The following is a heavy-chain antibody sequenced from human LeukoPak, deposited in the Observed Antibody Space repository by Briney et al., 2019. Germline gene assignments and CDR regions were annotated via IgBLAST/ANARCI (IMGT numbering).Heavy chain of an antibody. Sequence: GGSLRLSCAASGFTFSSYAMSWVRQAPGKGLEWVSAISASGGSTYCADSVKGRFTISRDISKNTLYLQMNSLRAEDTAVYYCAKDHSSGWQDKYFQHWGQGTLVTVSS. D-gene: IGHD6-19*01. CDR2: ISASGGST. J-gene: IGHJ1*01. CDR1: GFTFSSYA. CDR3: AKDHSSGWQDKYFQH. V-gene: IGHV3-23*01.